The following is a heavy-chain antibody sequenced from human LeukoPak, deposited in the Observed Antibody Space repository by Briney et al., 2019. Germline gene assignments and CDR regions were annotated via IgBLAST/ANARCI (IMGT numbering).Heavy chain of an antibody. D-gene: IGHD6-13*01. Sequence: GMSLRLSCAASGFTFDDYAMHWFRQAPGKGPECASGMSWNRGSTGYAVSVKGRITISRYNAKTPLHLQMPSLRAEETALYYCAKDWSAIAAAGTGYFQHWGQGTLVTVSS. V-gene: IGHV3-9*01. CDR2: MSWNRGST. CDR3: AKDWSAIAAAGTGYFQH. CDR1: GFTFDDYA. J-gene: IGHJ1*01.